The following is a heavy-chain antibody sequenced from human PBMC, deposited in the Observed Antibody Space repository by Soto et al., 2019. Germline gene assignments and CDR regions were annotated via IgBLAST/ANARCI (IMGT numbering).Heavy chain of an antibody. CDR3: ARGERKVNWRPYFDT. V-gene: IGHV4-59*01. J-gene: IGHJ5*02. D-gene: IGHD1-26*01. Sequence: SETLSLTCTVSGDSLSLYYWSWIRLSPGKGLEWIGYIYSTGSSNQNPSLRDRVAVSADASKNQFYLTLSSMTAADTAVYYCARGERKVNWRPYFDTWGQGIQVTV. CDR1: GDSLSLYY. CDR2: IYSTGSS.